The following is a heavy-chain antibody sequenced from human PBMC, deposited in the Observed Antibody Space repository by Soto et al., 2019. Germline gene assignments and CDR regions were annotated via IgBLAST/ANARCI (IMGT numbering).Heavy chain of an antibody. J-gene: IGHJ5*02. CDR2: MYFGGSF. D-gene: IGHD3-22*01. CDR1: GASVSHGN. Sequence: QMQLQASGPGLVKPSETLSLTCNVSGASVSHGNWSWIRQPPGKGLEWIGFMYFGGSFNYNPSLTNRATISVETSKNQFSMKLTSVTASDTAVYYCARSYYHSTGFAVDTWGQGTLVTVSS. CDR3: ARSYYHSTGFAVDT. V-gene: IGHV4-59*02.